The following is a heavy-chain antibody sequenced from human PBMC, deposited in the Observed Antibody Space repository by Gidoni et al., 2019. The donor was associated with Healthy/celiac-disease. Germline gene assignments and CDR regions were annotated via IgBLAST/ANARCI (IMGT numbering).Heavy chain of an antibody. CDR2: IIPILGIA. V-gene: IGHV1-69*04. Sequence: QVQLVQSGAEVKKPGSSVKVSCNASGGTFSSYAISWVRQAPGQGLEWMGRIIPILGIANYAQKFQGRVTITADKSTSTAYMELSSLRSEDTAVYYCASTGVYYYYYMDVWGKGTTVTVSS. CDR3: ASTGVYYYYYMDV. CDR1: GGTFSSYA. D-gene: IGHD4-17*01. J-gene: IGHJ6*03.